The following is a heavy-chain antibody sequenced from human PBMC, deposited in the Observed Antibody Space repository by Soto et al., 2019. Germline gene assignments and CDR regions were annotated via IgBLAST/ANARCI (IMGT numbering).Heavy chain of an antibody. Sequence: GGSLRLSCAASGFTFSSYSMNWVRQAPGKGLEWVSYISSSSSTIYYADSVKGRFTISRDIAKNSLYLQMISLIDEDPAVYFCSRVQSLVMGVTRVYYYYYGMDIWGQVTTVTVSS. CDR1: GFTFSSYS. CDR3: SRVQSLVMGVTRVYYYYYGMDI. J-gene: IGHJ6*02. D-gene: IGHD1-26*01. CDR2: ISSSSSTI. V-gene: IGHV3-48*02.